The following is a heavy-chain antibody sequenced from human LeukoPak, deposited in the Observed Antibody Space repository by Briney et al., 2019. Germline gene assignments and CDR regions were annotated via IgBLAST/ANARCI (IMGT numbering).Heavy chain of an antibody. V-gene: IGHV3-64D*09. J-gene: IGHJ4*02. CDR3: VKDVSSTYYYFDY. CDR2: ISTNGGVT. D-gene: IGHD6-13*01. Sequence: PGGSLRLSCSASGITFSRYAMHWVRQAPGKGLEYVSAISTNGGVTYYTDSVKGRFTISRDNSKNTLYLEMSSLRVEDTAVYYCVKDVSSTYYYFDYWGQGTLVTVSS. CDR1: GITFSRYA.